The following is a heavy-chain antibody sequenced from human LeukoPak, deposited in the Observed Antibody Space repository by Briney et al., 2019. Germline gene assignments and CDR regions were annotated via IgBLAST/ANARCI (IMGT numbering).Heavy chain of an antibody. CDR1: GFTFSSYG. CDR3: ARDDSSSSCFDP. J-gene: IGHJ5*02. CDR2: IWYDGSNK. V-gene: IGHV3-33*01. D-gene: IGHD6-6*01. Sequence: PGGSLRLSCAASGFTFSSYGMHWVRQAPGKGLEWVAVIWYDGSNKYYADSVKGRFTISRDNSKNTLYLQMNSLRAEDTAVYYCARDDSSSSCFDPWGQGTLVTVSS.